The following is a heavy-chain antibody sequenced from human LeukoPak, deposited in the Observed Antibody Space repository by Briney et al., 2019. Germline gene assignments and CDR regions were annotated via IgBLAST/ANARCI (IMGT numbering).Heavy chain of an antibody. CDR1: GFTFSSYY. V-gene: IGHV3-33*01. Sequence: GGSLRLSCAASGFTFSSYYMHWVRQAPGKGPEWVAIIRYDGSNENYADSVKGRFTISRDNSKKTLYLQMNSLRAEDTAVYYCARSRYNLDYWGQGPLVTVSS. CDR2: IRYDGSNE. CDR3: ARSRYNLDY. J-gene: IGHJ4*02. D-gene: IGHD5-24*01.